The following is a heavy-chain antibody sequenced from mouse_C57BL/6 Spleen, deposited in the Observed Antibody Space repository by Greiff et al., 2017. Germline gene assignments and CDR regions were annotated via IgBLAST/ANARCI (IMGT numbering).Heavy chain of an antibody. CDR1: GFTFSDYG. Sequence: DVKLQESGGGLVKPGGSLKLSCAASGFTFSDYGMHWVRQAPEKGLEWVAYISSGSSTIYYADTVKGRFTISRDNAKNTLFLQMTSLRSEDTAMYYCATPGNFYAMDYWGQGTSVTVSS. CDR2: ISSGSSTI. CDR3: ATPGNFYAMDY. J-gene: IGHJ4*01. D-gene: IGHD2-1*01. V-gene: IGHV5-17*01.